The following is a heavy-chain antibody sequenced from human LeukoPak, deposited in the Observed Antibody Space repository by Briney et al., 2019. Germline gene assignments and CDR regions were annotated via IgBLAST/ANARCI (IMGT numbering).Heavy chain of an antibody. J-gene: IGHJ3*02. CDR2: IYYSGST. CDR1: GGSTSSYY. Sequence: SETLSLTCTVSGGSTSSYYWSWIRQPPGKGLEWIGYIYYSGSTNYNPSLKSRVTISVDTSKNQFSLKLSSVTAADTAVYYCTRSSFDAFDIWGQGTMVTVSS. D-gene: IGHD6-13*01. CDR3: TRSSFDAFDI. V-gene: IGHV4-59*08.